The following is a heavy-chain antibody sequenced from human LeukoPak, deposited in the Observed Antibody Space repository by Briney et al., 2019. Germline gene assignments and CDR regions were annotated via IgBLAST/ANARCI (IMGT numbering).Heavy chain of an antibody. CDR1: GFTFSSYG. J-gene: IGHJ4*02. D-gene: IGHD3-22*01. CDR2: ISYDGSNK. Sequence: GGSLRLSCAASGFTFSSYGMHWVRQAPGKGLEWVAVISYDGSNKYYADSVKGRFTISRDNSKNTLYLQMNSLRAEDTAVYYCAKDYDSSGYYLDYWGQGTLVTVSS. CDR3: AKDYDSSGYYLDY. V-gene: IGHV3-30*18.